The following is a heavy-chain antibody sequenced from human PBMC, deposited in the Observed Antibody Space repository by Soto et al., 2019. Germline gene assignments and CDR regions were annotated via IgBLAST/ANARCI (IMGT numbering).Heavy chain of an antibody. Sequence: SETLSLTCAVYGGSFSGYYWSWIRQPPGKGLEWIGGIYHTGSTYYNPSLKSRVTSSVDTSKNQFSLKLSSVTAADTAVYYCARLSTDWNDDTRRYHYYMDVWGKGTTVTAP. D-gene: IGHD1-1*01. CDR3: ARLSTDWNDDTRRYHYYMDV. V-gene: IGHV4-34*01. CDR2: IYHTGST. CDR1: GGSFSGYY. J-gene: IGHJ6*03.